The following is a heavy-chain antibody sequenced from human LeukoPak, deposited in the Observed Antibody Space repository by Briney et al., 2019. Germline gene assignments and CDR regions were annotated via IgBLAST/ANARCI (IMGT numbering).Heavy chain of an antibody. V-gene: IGHV3-48*01. J-gene: IGHJ4*02. CDR2: ISSSSSTI. Sequence: PGGSPRHSCAASGFSFCRYMMYSVRQAGGRGGGSVSYISSSSSTIYYADSVKGRFTISRDNAKNSLYLQRNSLRAEDTAVYYCARDPEENGLAHFDYWGQGTLVTVSS. CDR1: GFSFCRYM. CDR3: ARDPEENGLAHFDY.